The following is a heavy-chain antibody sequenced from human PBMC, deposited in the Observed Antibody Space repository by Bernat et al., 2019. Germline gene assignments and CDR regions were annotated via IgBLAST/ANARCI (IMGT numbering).Heavy chain of an antibody. CDR2: ISGSGGST. CDR1: GFTFSSYA. V-gene: IGHV3-23*01. CDR3: AKDDSYCSSTSCSSPYGMDV. D-gene: IGHD2-2*01. Sequence: EVQLLESGGGLVQPGGSLRLSCAASGFTFSSYAMSWVRQAPGKGLEWVSAISGSGGSTYYADSVKDRFTISRDNSKNTLYLQMNSLRAEDTAVYYCAKDDSYCSSTSCSSPYGMDVWGQGTTVTVSS. J-gene: IGHJ6*02.